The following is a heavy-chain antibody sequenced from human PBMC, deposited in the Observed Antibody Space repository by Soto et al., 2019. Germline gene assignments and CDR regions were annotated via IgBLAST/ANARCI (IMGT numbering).Heavy chain of an antibody. Sequence: QVQLQESGPGLVKPSETLSLTCTVSGGSVTSGNYYWSWARQPPGKGLEWIGLIYNSGSTNYNPSLKSRVTISLDTSTNQFSLKLSSVTAADTAVYYCAREFAYWGQGILVTVSS. J-gene: IGHJ4*02. CDR2: IYNSGST. CDR1: GGSVTSGNYY. CDR3: AREFAY. V-gene: IGHV4-61*01.